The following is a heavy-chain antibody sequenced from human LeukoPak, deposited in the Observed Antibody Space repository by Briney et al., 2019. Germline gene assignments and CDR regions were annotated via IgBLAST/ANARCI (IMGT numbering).Heavy chain of an antibody. D-gene: IGHD2-2*01. J-gene: IGHJ5*02. CDR2: IYYSGST. Sequence: PSETLSLTCTVSGGSISSYYWSWIRQPPGKGLEWIGYIYYSGSTNYNPSLKSRVTISVDTSKNQFSLKLSSVTAADTAVYYCARVEGYCSSTSCYESWFDPWGQGTLVTVSS. CDR1: GGSISSYY. CDR3: ARVEGYCSSTSCYESWFDP. V-gene: IGHV4-59*01.